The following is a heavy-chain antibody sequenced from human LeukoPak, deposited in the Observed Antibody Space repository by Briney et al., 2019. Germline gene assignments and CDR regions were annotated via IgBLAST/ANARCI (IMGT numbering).Heavy chain of an antibody. Sequence: GGSLRLSCEASGVTFSSYVMSWVRQAPGKGPEWVSGISGSGGGTYYAGSVKGRFTISRDNAKNSLYLQMNSLRAEDTAVYYCAKDKTHCSGGSCFSQDLWGQGTLVTVSS. V-gene: IGHV3-23*01. D-gene: IGHD2-15*01. J-gene: IGHJ5*02. CDR1: GVTFSSYV. CDR2: ISGSGGGT. CDR3: AKDKTHCSGGSCFSQDL.